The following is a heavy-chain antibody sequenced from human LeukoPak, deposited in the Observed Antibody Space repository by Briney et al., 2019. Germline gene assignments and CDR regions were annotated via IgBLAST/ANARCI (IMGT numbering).Heavy chain of an antibody. Sequence: GASVKLSCKASGYTFTSYDINWVRQAPGQGLEWMGWMNPNSGNTGYAQKFQGRVPITRNTSISTAYMELSSLRSEYTAVYYWARGRLPYYYDRSGYSPEGFWGQEALVTVSS. CDR1: GYTFTSYD. CDR3: ARGRLPYYYDRSGYSPEGF. V-gene: IGHV1-8*02. J-gene: IGHJ4*02. CDR2: MNPNSGNT. D-gene: IGHD3-22*01.